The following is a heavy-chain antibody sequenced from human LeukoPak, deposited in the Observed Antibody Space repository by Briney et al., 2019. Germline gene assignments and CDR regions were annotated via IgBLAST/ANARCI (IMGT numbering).Heavy chain of an antibody. CDR1: GFTFDDYG. Sequence: GGSLRLSCAASGFTFDDYGMSWVRQAPGKGLEWVSGINWDGGSTGYADSVKGRFTISRDNAKNSLYLQMNSLRAEDTALYYCARVRGSIVGATYYFDYWGQGTLVTVSS. CDR3: ARVRGSIVGATYYFDY. J-gene: IGHJ4*02. V-gene: IGHV3-20*04. D-gene: IGHD1-26*01. CDR2: INWDGGST.